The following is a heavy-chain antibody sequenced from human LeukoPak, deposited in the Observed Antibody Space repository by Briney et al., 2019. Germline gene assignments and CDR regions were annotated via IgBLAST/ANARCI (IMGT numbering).Heavy chain of an antibody. J-gene: IGHJ4*02. CDR2: SNPNSGGT. CDR3: AREYCTSTSCYQYFDY. V-gene: IGHV1-2*06. CDR1: GYTFTGYY. D-gene: IGHD2-2*01. Sequence: ASVTVSCTSSGYTFTGYYIHWVRQAPGQGLEWMGRSNPNSGGTNYAQKFQGRVTMTRDTSISTAYMELSRLRSDDTAVYFCAREYCTSTSCYQYFDYWGQGALVTVSS.